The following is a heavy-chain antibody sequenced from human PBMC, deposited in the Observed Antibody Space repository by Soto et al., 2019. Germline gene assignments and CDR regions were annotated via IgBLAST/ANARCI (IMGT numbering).Heavy chain of an antibody. V-gene: IGHV4-39*01. CDR1: GGSISSSSYY. D-gene: IGHD3-3*01. Sequence: TSETLSLTCTVSGGSISSSSYYWGWIRQPPGKGLEWIGSIYYSGSTYYNPSLKSRVTISVDTSKNQFSLKLSSVTAADTAVYYCARRVFWSGRNAFDIWGQGTMVTVSS. CDR3: ARRVFWSGRNAFDI. CDR2: IYYSGST. J-gene: IGHJ3*02.